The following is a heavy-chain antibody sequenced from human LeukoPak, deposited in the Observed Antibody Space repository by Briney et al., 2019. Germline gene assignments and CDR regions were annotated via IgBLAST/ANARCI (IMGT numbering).Heavy chain of an antibody. CDR2: ISGSGGST. V-gene: IGHV3-23*01. CDR1: GFSFSSYA. Sequence: GGSLRLSCAASGFSFSSYAMSWVRQAPGKGLEWVSAISGSGGSTYYADSVKGRFTISRDNSKNTLYLQMNSLRAEDTAVYYCAKDQDFWSGYYTNWGQGTLVTVSS. CDR3: AKDQDFWSGYYTN. J-gene: IGHJ4*02. D-gene: IGHD3-3*01.